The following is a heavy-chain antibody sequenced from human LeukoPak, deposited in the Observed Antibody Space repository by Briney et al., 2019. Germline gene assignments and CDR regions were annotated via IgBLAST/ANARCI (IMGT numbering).Heavy chain of an antibody. CDR2: TYYRSKWYN. V-gene: IGHV6-1*01. J-gene: IGHJ6*03. Sequence: SQTLSLTCAISGDSVSSNSAAWNWIRQSPSRGLEWLGRTYYRSKWYNDYAVSVKSRITINPDTSKNQFSLQLNSVTPEDMAVYYCAREIITMVRGVIPYYYYYYMDAWGKGTTVTVSS. D-gene: IGHD3-10*01. CDR3: AREIITMVRGVIPYYYYYYMDA. CDR1: GDSVSSNSAA.